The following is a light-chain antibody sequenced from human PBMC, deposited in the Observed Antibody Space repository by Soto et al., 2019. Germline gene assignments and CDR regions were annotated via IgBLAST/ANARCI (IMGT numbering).Light chain of an antibody. CDR1: QSISGY. V-gene: IGKV1-39*01. CDR3: QQSYSTPLT. J-gene: IGKJ4*02. Sequence: DIQMTQSPSSLSASVGHRVTLTCRASQSISGYLNWYQQKPGKASKLLIYAASSLQSGVPSRFSGSGSGTDFTLTISSLQPEDFATYYCQQSYSTPLTFGGGTKVEIK. CDR2: AAS.